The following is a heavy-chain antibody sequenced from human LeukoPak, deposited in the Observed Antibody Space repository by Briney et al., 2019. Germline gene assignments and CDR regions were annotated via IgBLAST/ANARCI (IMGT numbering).Heavy chain of an antibody. Sequence: GRSLRLSCAASGFTFSSYGMHWVRQAPGKGLEWVALISYIGSNKYYADSVKGRFTISRDNSKNTLYLQMNSLRAEDTAVYYCAKDQRGYLYYMDVWGKGTTVTMSS. CDR1: GFTFSSYG. V-gene: IGHV3-30*18. J-gene: IGHJ6*03. D-gene: IGHD1-1*01. CDR2: ISYIGSNK. CDR3: AKDQRGYLYYMDV.